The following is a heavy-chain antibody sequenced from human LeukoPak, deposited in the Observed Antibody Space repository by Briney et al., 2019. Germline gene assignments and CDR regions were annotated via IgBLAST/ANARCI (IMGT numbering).Heavy chain of an antibody. CDR3: VRDSSGTY. Sequence: GGSLRLSGAASGFTSSFYWMYWVRQPPGKGLVGVSRINTDGSITNYADSVKGRFTISRDNAKNTLYLQMNSLRAEDTAVYYCVRDSSGTYWGQGTLVTVSS. V-gene: IGHV3-74*01. CDR2: INTDGSIT. D-gene: IGHD1-1*01. CDR1: GFTSSFYW. J-gene: IGHJ4*02.